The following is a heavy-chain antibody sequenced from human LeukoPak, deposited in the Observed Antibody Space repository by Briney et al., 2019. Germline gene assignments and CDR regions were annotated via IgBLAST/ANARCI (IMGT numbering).Heavy chain of an antibody. J-gene: IGHJ4*02. Sequence: SENLSLTCAVYGGSFSGYYWSWIRQPPGKGLEWIGEINHSGSTNYNPSLKSRVTISVDTSKNQFSLKLSSVTAADTAVYYCARDGSGWPTYYFDYWGQGTLVTVSS. D-gene: IGHD6-19*01. CDR3: ARDGSGWPTYYFDY. V-gene: IGHV4-34*01. CDR2: INHSGST. CDR1: GGSFSGYY.